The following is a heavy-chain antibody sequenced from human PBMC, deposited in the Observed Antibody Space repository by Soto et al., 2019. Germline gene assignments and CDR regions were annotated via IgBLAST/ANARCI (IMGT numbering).Heavy chain of an antibody. V-gene: IGHV4-38-2*02. J-gene: IGHJ4*01. CDR1: GYSISSGSY. Sequence: PSETLSLTCTVSGYSISSGSYWPWIRQPPGEGPEWIAMIYHGGTTFYNPSLKSRITISVDTSNNQFSLKLTSVTAADTAVYYRARVHVMVVAGSTFDYWGHGTLVTVSS. D-gene: IGHD6-19*01. CDR2: IYHGGTT. CDR3: ARVHVMVVAGSTFDY.